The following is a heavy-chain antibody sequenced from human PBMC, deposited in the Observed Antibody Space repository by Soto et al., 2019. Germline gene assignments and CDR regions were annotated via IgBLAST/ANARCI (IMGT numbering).Heavy chain of an antibody. CDR1: GFTFSSYG. CDR3: AKDLVTMVRGVISYYYYGMDV. Sequence: GGSLRLCCAASGFTFSSYGMHWVRQAPGKGLEWVAVISYDGSNKYYADSVKGRFTISRDNSKNTLYLQMNSLRAEDTAVCYCAKDLVTMVRGVISYYYYGMDVWGQGTTVTVSS. D-gene: IGHD3-10*01. CDR2: ISYDGSNK. V-gene: IGHV3-30*18. J-gene: IGHJ6*02.